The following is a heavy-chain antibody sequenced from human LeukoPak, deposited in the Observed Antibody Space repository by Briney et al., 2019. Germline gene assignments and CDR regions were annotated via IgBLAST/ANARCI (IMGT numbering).Heavy chain of an antibody. V-gene: IGHV4-39*01. CDR1: GDSIRSMSYF. D-gene: IGHD1-14*01. J-gene: IGHJ3*02. CDR3: ARQAGGGNDAFDI. Sequence: SETLSLTCKVSGDSIRSMSYFWGWIRQSPGRGLEWIATVYSSGTTCFNPSVKSRVTIFMDPSKNQFSLKLTSVTAADTAVYYCARQAGGGNDAFDIWGQGKMVTVFS. CDR2: VYSSGTT.